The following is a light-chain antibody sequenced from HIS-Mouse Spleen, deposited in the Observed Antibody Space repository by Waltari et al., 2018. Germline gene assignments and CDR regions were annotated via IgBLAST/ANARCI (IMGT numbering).Light chain of an antibody. V-gene: IGLV3-1*01. CDR3: QAWDSSTALVV. CDR1: KLGDKY. CDR2: QDS. J-gene: IGLJ2*01. Sequence: SYELTQPPSVSVSPGQTASITCSGDKLGDKYACWYQQKPGQSPVLVIYQDSKRPSGIPERFSGSNSRKTATLTLCGAQAMDEADYYCQAWDSSTALVVFGGGTKLTVL.